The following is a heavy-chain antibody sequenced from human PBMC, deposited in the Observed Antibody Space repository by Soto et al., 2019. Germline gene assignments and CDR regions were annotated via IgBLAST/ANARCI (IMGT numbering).Heavy chain of an antibody. Sequence: GGSLRLSCAASGFNFSSYGMHWVRQAPGKGLEWVSSISGSATYIDYADSVKGRFTISRDNAKNSLFLQMNSLRVEDTAGYYCVRDYFGPGPYWGQGTLVTVSS. CDR3: VRDYFGPGPY. J-gene: IGHJ4*01. D-gene: IGHD3-10*01. V-gene: IGHV3-21*01. CDR1: GFNFSSYG. CDR2: ISGSATYI.